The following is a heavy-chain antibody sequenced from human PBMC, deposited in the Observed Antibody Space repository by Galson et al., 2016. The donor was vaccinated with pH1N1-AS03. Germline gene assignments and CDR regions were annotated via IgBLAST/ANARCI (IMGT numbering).Heavy chain of an antibody. V-gene: IGHV3-15*01. CDR1: GFTFSNAW. Sequence: SLRLSCAASGFTFSNAWMTWVRQAPGKGLEWVGRIKSKSDGGTTDYAAPVKARFTISRDDSKNTLYLQMNSLKTEDTAVYYFSTDETFYNYYGMDVWGRGTTVTVSS. CDR2: IKSKSDGGTT. J-gene: IGHJ6*02. CDR3: STDETFYNYYGMDV.